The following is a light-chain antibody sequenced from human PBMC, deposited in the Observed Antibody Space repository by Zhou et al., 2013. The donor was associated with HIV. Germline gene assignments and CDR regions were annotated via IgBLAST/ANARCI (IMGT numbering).Light chain of an antibody. J-gene: IGKJ1*01. V-gene: IGKV3-20*01. CDR1: QSVSSN. CDR3: QQYGSPPGT. CDR2: GAS. Sequence: EIVMTQSPATLSVSPGERATLSCRASQSVSSNLAWYQQKAGRPPRLLIYGASTRAAAIPDRFSGSGSGTDFTLTISRLEPEDFAVYYCQQYGSPPGTFGQGTKVEIK.